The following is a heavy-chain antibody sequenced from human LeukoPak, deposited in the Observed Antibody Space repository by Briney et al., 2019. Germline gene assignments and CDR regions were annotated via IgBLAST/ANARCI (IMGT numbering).Heavy chain of an antibody. J-gene: IGHJ3*02. D-gene: IGHD3-9*01. CDR1: GFTVSSNY. CDR3: ARHYDMLTGNHYVGAFDI. V-gene: IGHV3-66*04. Sequence: GGSLRLSCAASGFTVSSNYMSWVRQAPGKGLEWVSVIYSGGSTYYEDSVKSRFTISRNNSKNTLYHQMNSLRAEDTAVYYCARHYDMLTGNHYVGAFDIWGQGTMVTVSS. CDR2: IYSGGST.